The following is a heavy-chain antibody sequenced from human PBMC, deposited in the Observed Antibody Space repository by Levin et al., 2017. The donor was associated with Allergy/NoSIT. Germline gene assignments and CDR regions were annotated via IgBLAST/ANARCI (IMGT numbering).Heavy chain of an antibody. CDR3: AMSRDLGY. V-gene: IGHV3-30*03. J-gene: IGHJ4*02. Sequence: QLGESLKISCAASGFTFSSYGMHWVRQAPGKGLEWVAVISYDGSNKYYADSVKGRFTISRDNSKNTLYLQMNSLRAEDTAVYYCAMSRDLGYWGQGTLVTVSS. CDR2: ISYDGSNK. CDR1: GFTFSSYG. D-gene: IGHD3-16*01.